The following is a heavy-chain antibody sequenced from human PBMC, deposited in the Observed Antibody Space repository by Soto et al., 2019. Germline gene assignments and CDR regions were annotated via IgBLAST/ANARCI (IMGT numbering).Heavy chain of an antibody. V-gene: IGHV1-3*01. CDR2: INAGNGNT. CDR1: GYTFTSYA. CDR3: ARDQALLLWFGGNYGMDV. D-gene: IGHD3-10*01. Sequence: QVQLVQSGAEVKKPGASVKVSCKASGYTFTSYAMHWVRQAPGQRLEWMGWINAGNGNTKYSQKFQGRVTITRDTSASTAYMELSSLRSEDTAVYYCARDQALLLWFGGNYGMDVWGQGTTVTVSS. J-gene: IGHJ6*02.